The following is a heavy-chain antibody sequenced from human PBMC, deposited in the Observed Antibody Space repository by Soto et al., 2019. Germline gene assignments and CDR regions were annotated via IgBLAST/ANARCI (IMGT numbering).Heavy chain of an antibody. D-gene: IGHD1-26*01. CDR1: GGSISSSNW. CDR3: ARVSGSYYYGMDV. J-gene: IGHJ6*02. Sequence: QVQLQESGPGLVKPSGTLSLTCAVSGGSISSSNWWSWVRQPPGKGLEWIGEIYHSGSTNYNPSLKSRLPISVDKSKNQFSLRLSSVTAADTAVYYCARVSGSYYYGMDVWGQGTTVTVSS. CDR2: IYHSGST. V-gene: IGHV4-4*02.